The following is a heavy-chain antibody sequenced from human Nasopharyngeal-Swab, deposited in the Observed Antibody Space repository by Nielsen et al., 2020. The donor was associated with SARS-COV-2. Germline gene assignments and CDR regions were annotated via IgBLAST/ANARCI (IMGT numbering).Heavy chain of an antibody. CDR3: ASRHLHYSDSSSLGDY. V-gene: IGHV4-39*01. CDR1: GCSISSNSYY. J-gene: IGHJ4*02. D-gene: IGHD3-22*01. CDR2: IYYSGRT. Sequence: SETLSLTCTVSGCSISSNSYYWGCLRQPPGKGLEWIVSIYYSGRTYYNPSLKSLVTISVDTSKNQFPLKLSSLTAADTAVYYCASRHLHYSDSSSLGDYWGQGTLVTVSS.